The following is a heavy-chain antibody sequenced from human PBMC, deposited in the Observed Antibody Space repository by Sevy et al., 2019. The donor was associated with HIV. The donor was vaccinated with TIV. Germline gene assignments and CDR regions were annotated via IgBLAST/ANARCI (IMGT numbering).Heavy chain of an antibody. J-gene: IGHJ4*02. D-gene: IGHD3-16*01. V-gene: IGHV3-66*01. CDR3: TRDRGGIGNFDY. CDR2: IYSGGST. Sequence: GGCLRLSCAASGFTVSRNYMTWVRQAPGKGLEWVSLIYSGGSTYYADSVKGRFTISRDNSKKTLYLQMNSLRTEDTDVYYCTRDRGGIGNFDYWGQGTLVTVS. CDR1: GFTVSRNY.